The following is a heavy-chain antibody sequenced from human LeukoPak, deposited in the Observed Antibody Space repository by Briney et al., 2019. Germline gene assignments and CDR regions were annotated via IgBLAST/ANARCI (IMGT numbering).Heavy chain of an antibody. CDR3: ARGRGVVVAATHSGPLLY. J-gene: IGHJ4*02. Sequence: SQTLSLTCTVSGGSISSGDYYWGWIRQPPGKGLEWIGYIYYSGSTYYNPSLKSRVTISVDTSKNQFSLKLSSVTAADTAVYYCARGRGVVVAATHSGPLLYWGQGTLVTVSS. CDR2: IYYSGST. CDR1: GGSISSGDYY. V-gene: IGHV4-30-4*01. D-gene: IGHD2-15*01.